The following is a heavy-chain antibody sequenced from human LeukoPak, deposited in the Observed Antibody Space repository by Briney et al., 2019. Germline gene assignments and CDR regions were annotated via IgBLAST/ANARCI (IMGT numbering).Heavy chain of an antibody. Sequence: ASVKVSCKASGYTFTGYHMHWVRQTPGQGLEWMGRINPNSGDTNYAQKFQGRVTMTRDTSISTAYMELSRLRSDDTAVYYCARDYCSSTSCLFDYWGQGTLVTVSS. CDR3: ARDYCSSTSCLFDY. CDR1: GYTFTGYH. D-gene: IGHD2-2*01. V-gene: IGHV1-2*06. CDR2: INPNSGDT. J-gene: IGHJ4*02.